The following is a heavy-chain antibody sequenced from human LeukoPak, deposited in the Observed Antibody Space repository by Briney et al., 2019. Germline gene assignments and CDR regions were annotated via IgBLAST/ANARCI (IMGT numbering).Heavy chain of an antibody. CDR1: GGSLSSHY. V-gene: IGHV4-59*11. Sequence: PSETLSLTCSVSGGSLSSHYWSWIRQPPGKGLELIGHIHDTGSTFYNPSLRGRVTISLDTSNNQFSLKLTSMTAADTAVYYCARFSPGCSTSSCYLTYWGQGTLVTVS. CDR3: ARFSPGCSTSSCYLTY. J-gene: IGHJ4*02. D-gene: IGHD2-2*01. CDR2: IHDTGST.